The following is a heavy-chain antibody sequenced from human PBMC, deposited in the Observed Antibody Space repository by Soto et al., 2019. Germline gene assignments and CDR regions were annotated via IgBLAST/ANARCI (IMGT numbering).Heavy chain of an antibody. J-gene: IGHJ6*03. CDR2: ISAYNGNT. CDR1: GYSFTNYG. D-gene: IGHD6-19*01. Sequence: QDQLVQSGVEVKKPGASVKVSCKASGYSFTNYGITWVRQAPGQGFEWMGWISAYNGNTNYAQKFQGRVTLTTDASTRTAYLELRSLRSDGTAVYYCARDRGVAPPVAGNTHYYYYMGVWGKGTTVTVSS. V-gene: IGHV1-18*01. CDR3: ARDRGVAPPVAGNTHYYYYMGV.